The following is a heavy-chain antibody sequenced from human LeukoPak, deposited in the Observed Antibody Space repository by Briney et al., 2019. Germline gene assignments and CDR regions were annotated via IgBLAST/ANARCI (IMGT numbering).Heavy chain of an antibody. Sequence: SETLSLTCTVSGGSISSYYWSWIRQPPGKGLEWIGYIYYSGSTNYNPSLKSRVTISVDTSKNQFSLKLSSVTAADKAVYYCARALRGGAVAAYLDYWGQGTLVTVSS. CDR3: ARALRGGAVAAYLDY. J-gene: IGHJ4*02. CDR1: GGSISSYY. D-gene: IGHD6-19*01. V-gene: IGHV4-59*01. CDR2: IYYSGST.